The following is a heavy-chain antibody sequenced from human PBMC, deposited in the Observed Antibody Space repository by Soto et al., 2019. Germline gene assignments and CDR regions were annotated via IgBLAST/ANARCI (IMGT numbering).Heavy chain of an antibody. V-gene: IGHV3-21*01. D-gene: IGHD2-2*01. CDR2: ISSSSSYI. CDR3: ARQIRVVPAASKVP. J-gene: IGHJ5*02. CDR1: GGSISSSS. Sequence: ETLSLTXTVSGGSISSSSYYWGWIRQAPGKGLEWVSSISSSSSYIYYADSVKGRFTISRDNAKNSLYLQMNSLRAEDTAVYYCARQIRVVPAASKVPWGQGTLVTVSS.